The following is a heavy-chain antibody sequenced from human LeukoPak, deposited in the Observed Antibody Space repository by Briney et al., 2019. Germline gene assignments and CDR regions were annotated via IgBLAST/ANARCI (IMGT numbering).Heavy chain of an antibody. CDR1: GYTFTGYY. D-gene: IGHD2-2*01. V-gene: IGHV1-2*02. CDR3: ARRWRYCSSTSCYGPTRVGYFDL. CDR2: INPNSGGT. J-gene: IGHJ2*01. Sequence: ASVKVSCKASGYTFTGYYMHWVRQAPGQGLEWMGWINPNSGGTNYAQKFQGRVTITADESTSTAYMELSSLRSEDTAVYYCARRWRYCSSTSCYGPTRVGYFDLWGRGTLVTVSS.